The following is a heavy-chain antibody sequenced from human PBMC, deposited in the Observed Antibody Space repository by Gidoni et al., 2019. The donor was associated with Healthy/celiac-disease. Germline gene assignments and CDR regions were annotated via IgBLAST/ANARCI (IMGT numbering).Heavy chain of an antibody. V-gene: IGHV4-34*01. J-gene: IGHJ6*03. D-gene: IGHD3-10*01. CDR1: GGSFSGYY. CDR3: ARGGVSMVRGVTFCMDV. Sequence: QVQLQQWGAGLLEPSETLSLTCAVYGGSFSGYYWSWIRQPPGKGLEWIGEINHSGSTNYNASLKSRITILVDTSKNQFSLKLSSVTAADTAVYYCARGGVSMVRGVTFCMDVWGKGTTVTVSS. CDR2: INHSGST.